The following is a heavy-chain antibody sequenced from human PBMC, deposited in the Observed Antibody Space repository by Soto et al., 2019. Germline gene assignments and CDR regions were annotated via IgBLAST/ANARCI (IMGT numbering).Heavy chain of an antibody. Sequence: SVKVSCKASGGTFSSYTISWVRQAPGQGLEWMGRIIPILGIANYAQKFQGRVTITADKSTSTAYMELSSLRPEDTAVYYCARGYSGSNNYYYYGMDVWGQGTTVSVSS. D-gene: IGHD1-26*01. J-gene: IGHJ6*02. CDR1: GGTFSSYT. CDR3: ARGYSGSNNYYYYGMDV. V-gene: IGHV1-69*02. CDR2: IIPILGIA.